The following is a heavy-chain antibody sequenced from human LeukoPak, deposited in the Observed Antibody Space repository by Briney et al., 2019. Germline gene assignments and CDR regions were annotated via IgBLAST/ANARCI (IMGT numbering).Heavy chain of an antibody. V-gene: IGHV1-46*01. CDR1: GYTFTSYY. Sequence: ASVKVSCKASGYTFTSYYMHWVRQAPGQGLEWMGIINPSGGSTSYAQKFQGRVTMTRDTSTSTVYMELSSLRSEDTAVYYCARSHYYCSSTSCPLPSDAFDIWGQGTMVTVSS. CDR3: ARSHYYCSSTSCPLPSDAFDI. D-gene: IGHD2-2*01. J-gene: IGHJ3*02. CDR2: INPSGGST.